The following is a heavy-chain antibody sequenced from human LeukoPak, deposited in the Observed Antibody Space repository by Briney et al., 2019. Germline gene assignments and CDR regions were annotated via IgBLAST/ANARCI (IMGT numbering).Heavy chain of an antibody. Sequence: SVKVSCKASGGTFSNYVINWVRQAPGQGLEWMGGIIPIVATTNYAQKFQGRVTITSDDSTRTAYMELSSLRSGDTAVYYCARCRYYYDSSGYYYPDYWGQGTLVTVSS. D-gene: IGHD3-22*01. CDR3: ARCRYYYDSSGYYYPDY. CDR1: GGTFSNYV. J-gene: IGHJ4*02. V-gene: IGHV1-69*13. CDR2: IIPIVATT.